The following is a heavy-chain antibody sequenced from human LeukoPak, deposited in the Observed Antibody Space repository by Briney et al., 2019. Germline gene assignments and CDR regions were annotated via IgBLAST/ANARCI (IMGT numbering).Heavy chain of an antibody. V-gene: IGHV1-18*01. CDR1: GYTFTSYG. J-gene: IGHJ4*02. D-gene: IGHD3-22*01. Sequence: ASVKVSCKASGYTFTSYGISWVRQAPGQGLEWMGWISDYNGNTEYAQKLQGRVTMTTDTSTNTAYMELRSLRSDDTAVYYCATSYHYDSSGYPNYFDYWGQGTLVTVSS. CDR3: ATSYHYDSSGYPNYFDY. CDR2: ISDYNGNT.